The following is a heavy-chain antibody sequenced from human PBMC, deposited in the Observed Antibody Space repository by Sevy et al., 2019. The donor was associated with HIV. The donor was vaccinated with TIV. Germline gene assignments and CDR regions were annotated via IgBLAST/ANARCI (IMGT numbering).Heavy chain of an antibody. CDR1: GFTFNIYS. J-gene: IGHJ4*02. CDR3: ASGRGDPRADCFDY. Sequence: GGSLRLSCAASGFTFNIYSMNWVRQAPGKGLEWVSTISGSSSYIFYADSVKGRFTISRDNAKNTLYLQMNSLRAEGPAVYYCASGRGDPRADCFDYWGQGTLVTVSS. CDR2: ISGSSSYI. V-gene: IGHV3-21*01. D-gene: IGHD1-26*01.